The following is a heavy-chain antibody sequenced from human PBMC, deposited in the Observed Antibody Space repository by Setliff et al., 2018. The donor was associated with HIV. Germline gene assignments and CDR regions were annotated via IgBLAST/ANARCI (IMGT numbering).Heavy chain of an antibody. D-gene: IGHD1-1*01. J-gene: IGHJ4*02. Sequence: SETLSLTCTVSGGSISSYYWSWIRQPPGEGLEWIGYIFYSGSTNYNPSLKSQVTISLDTSKNQFSLKLTSVTAADTAVYYFASAGSGTRAPPRYWGQGTLVTVSS. V-gene: IGHV4-59*01. CDR1: GGSISSYY. CDR2: IFYSGST. CDR3: ASAGSGTRAPPRY.